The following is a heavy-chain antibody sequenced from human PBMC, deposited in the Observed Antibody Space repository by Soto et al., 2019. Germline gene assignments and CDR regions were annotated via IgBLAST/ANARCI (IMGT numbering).Heavy chain of an antibody. J-gene: IGHJ4*02. CDR3: ALAGYDSNYYAVTPLSAGHF. CDR2: ISSSGSII. D-gene: IGHD4-4*01. V-gene: IGHV3-11*01. CDR1: GFTFSDYY. Sequence: PGVSLRISCAASGFTFSDYYISWIRQAPGKGLEWVSYISSSGSIIYYADSVKGRFTISRDNAKNSLYLQMNSLRAEDTAVYYCALAGYDSNYYAVTPLSAGHFWGQGTLVTVSS.